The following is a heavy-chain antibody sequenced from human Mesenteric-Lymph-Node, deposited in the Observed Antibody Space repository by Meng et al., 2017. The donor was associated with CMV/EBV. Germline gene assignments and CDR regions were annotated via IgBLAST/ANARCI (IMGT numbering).Heavy chain of an antibody. CDR3: AKDLDYSNPYYFDY. V-gene: IGHV3-30*02. D-gene: IGHD4-11*01. CDR1: EFTFSSYG. J-gene: IGHJ4*02. CDR2: IRYDGSDK. Sequence: GGSLRLSCAASEFTFSSYGMHWVRQAPGKGLEWVAFIRYDGSDKYYADSLKGRFTISRDNSKNTLYLQMNSLRVEDTAVYYCAKDLDYSNPYYFDYWGQGMLVTVSS.